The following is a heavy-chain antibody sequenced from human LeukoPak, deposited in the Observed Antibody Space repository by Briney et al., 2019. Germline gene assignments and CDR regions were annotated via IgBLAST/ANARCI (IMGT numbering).Heavy chain of an antibody. Sequence: SQTLSLTCTVSGGSTSSGSYYWSWIRQPAGKGLEWIGRIYTSGSTNYNPSLKSRVTISVDTSKNQFSLKLSSVTAADTAVYYCARDTTGSSLDYWGQGTLVTVSS. D-gene: IGHD1-26*01. CDR2: IYTSGST. CDR3: ARDTTGSSLDY. J-gene: IGHJ4*02. CDR1: GGSTSSGSYY. V-gene: IGHV4-61*02.